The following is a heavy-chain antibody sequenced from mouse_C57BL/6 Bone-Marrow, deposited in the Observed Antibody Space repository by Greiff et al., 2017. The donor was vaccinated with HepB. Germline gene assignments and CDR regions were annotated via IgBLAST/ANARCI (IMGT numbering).Heavy chain of an antibody. Sequence: DVKLQESGPGLAKPSQPLSLTCSVTGYSITSDYWNWLRKFPGNKLEYMGYISYSGSTYYNPSLKSRISITRDTSKNQYYLQLNSVTTEDTATYYCAREGDYYAMDYWGQGTSVTVSS. J-gene: IGHJ4*01. CDR1: GYSITSDY. CDR2: ISYSGST. V-gene: IGHV3-8*01. CDR3: AREGDYYAMDY.